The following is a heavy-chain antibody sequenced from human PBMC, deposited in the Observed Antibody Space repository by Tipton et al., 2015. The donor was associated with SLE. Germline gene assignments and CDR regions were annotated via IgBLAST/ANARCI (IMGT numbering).Heavy chain of an antibody. D-gene: IGHD6-19*01. CDR3: AREGGSGWPSDY. J-gene: IGHJ4*02. CDR1: GGSISSHY. Sequence: TLSLTCTVSGGSISSHYWSWIRQPPGKGLEWIGYIYYSGSTNYNPSLKSRVTISVDTSKNQFSLKLSSVTAADTAVYYCAREGGSGWPSDYWGQGTLVTVSS. CDR2: IYYSGST. V-gene: IGHV4-59*11.